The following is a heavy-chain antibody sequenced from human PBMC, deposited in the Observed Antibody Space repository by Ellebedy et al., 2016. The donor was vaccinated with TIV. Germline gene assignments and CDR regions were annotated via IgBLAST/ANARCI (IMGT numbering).Heavy chain of an antibody. V-gene: IGHV1-46*01. CDR3: ARARSSGWLHTPDY. D-gene: IGHD6-19*01. CDR2: INPNDDTK. CDR1: GYSFSSYY. J-gene: IGHJ4*02. Sequence: AASAKVSCKASGYSFSSYYMHWVRQAPGQGLEWMAIINPNDDTKYYVQNFQGRVTVTRDTSANTVYMELSSLRSEDTAVYYCARARSSGWLHTPDYWGQGILVTVSS.